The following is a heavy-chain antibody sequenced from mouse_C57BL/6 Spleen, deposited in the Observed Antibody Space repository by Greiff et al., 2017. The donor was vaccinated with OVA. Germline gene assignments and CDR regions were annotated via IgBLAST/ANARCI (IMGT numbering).Heavy chain of an antibody. CDR2: LWSGGST. CDR1: GFSLTSYG. Sequence: VQGVESGPGLVQPSQSLSITCTVSGFSLTSYGVHWVRQSPGKGLEWLGVLWSGGSTDYNAAFISRLSISKDNSKSQVFFKMNSLQADDTAIYYCARPYDYGSSYGYFDVWGTGTTVTVSS. J-gene: IGHJ1*03. D-gene: IGHD1-1*01. CDR3: ARPYDYGSSYGYFDV. V-gene: IGHV2-2*01.